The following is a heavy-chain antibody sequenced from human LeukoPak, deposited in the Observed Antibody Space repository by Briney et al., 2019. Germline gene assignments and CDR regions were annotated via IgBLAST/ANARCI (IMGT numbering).Heavy chain of an antibody. CDR2: INPNSGGT. CDR3: AQDYYGSGSYYGR. CDR1: GYTFTGYY. J-gene: IGHJ4*02. Sequence: ASVKVSCKASGYTFTGYYMHWVRRAPGQGLEWMGWINPNSGGTNYAQKFQGRVTMTRDTSISTAYMELSRLRSDDTAVYYCAQDYYGSGSYYGRWGQGTLVTVSS. D-gene: IGHD3-10*01. V-gene: IGHV1-2*02.